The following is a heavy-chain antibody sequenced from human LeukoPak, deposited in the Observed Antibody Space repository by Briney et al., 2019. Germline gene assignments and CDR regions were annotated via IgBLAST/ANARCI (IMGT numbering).Heavy chain of an antibody. D-gene: IGHD2/OR15-2a*01. J-gene: IGHJ5*02. CDR3: ARHRAPTVIVWFDP. V-gene: IGHV4-39*01. CDR1: GGSISSSSYY. Sequence: SETLSLTCTASGGSISSSSYYWGWIRQPPGKGLEWIGSIYYSGSTYYNPSLKSRVTISVDTSKNQFPLKLSSVTAADTAVYYCARHRAPTVIVWFDPWGQGTLVTVSS. CDR2: IYYSGST.